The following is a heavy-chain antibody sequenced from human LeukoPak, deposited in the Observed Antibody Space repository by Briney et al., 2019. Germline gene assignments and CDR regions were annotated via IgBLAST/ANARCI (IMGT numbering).Heavy chain of an antibody. D-gene: IGHD6-13*01. Sequence: GGSLRLSCAASGFTFSDYNMNWVRQAPGKGLEWVAYTTISTGIIYYADSVKGRFTIPRDNAKNSLYLQMNSLRAEDTAVYYCARETPYSSSWTVFDYWGQGTLVTVSS. V-gene: IGHV3-48*01. CDR3: ARETPYSSSWTVFDY. J-gene: IGHJ4*02. CDR2: TTISTGII. CDR1: GFTFSDYN.